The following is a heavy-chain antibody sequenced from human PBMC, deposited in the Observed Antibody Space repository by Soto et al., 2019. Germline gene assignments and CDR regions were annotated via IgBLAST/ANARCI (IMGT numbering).Heavy chain of an antibody. CDR3: ARPSISAPGTY. J-gene: IGHJ4*02. CDR1: GFTFDDYA. D-gene: IGHD6-13*01. Sequence: EVQLVESGGGLVQPGRSLRLSCAASGFTFDDYAMHWVRQAPGKGLEWVSGISWNSGSIGYADSVKGRFTISRDNAKNSLYLQMNSLRAEDTALYYCARPSISAPGTYWGQGTLVTASP. V-gene: IGHV3-9*01. CDR2: ISWNSGSI.